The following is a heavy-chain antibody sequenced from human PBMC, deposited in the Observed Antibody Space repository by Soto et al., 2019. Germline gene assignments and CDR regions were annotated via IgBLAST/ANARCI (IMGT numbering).Heavy chain of an antibody. Sequence: PGGSLRLSCAASGFTFSFYWMGWVRQAPGKGLEWVADITYDGSDKYYVDSVKGRFTISRDNAKNTLYLQMNSLRAEDTAVYYCAKGGPMVRGDYYMDVWGKGTTVTVSS. CDR3: AKGGPMVRGDYYMDV. CDR1: GFTFSFYW. V-gene: IGHV3-7*02. D-gene: IGHD3-10*01. CDR2: ITYDGSDK. J-gene: IGHJ6*03.